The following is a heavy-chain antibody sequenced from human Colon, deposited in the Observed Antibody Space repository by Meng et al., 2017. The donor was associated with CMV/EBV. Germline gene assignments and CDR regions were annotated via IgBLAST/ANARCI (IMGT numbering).Heavy chain of an antibody. CDR3: ARASTSSFYYYAFDV. CDR2: IIPILDIG. J-gene: IGHJ6*02. CDR1: GGNLNNYG. Sequence: SVKVSCKASGGNLNNYGVSWVRQAPGQGLDWMGVIIPILDIGKYAQKFQGRVTVTADKSTNTFYMELSSLRSEDTAVYYCARASTSSFYYYAFDVLGHGPPVPFSS. V-gene: IGHV1-69*10.